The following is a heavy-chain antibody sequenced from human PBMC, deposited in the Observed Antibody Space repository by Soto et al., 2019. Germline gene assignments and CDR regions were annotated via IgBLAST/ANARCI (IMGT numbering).Heavy chain of an antibody. CDR3: ARDSSSWYYYYYGMDV. D-gene: IGHD6-13*01. CDR2: ISYDGSNK. Sequence: GGSLRLSCAASGFTFSSYAMHWVRQAPGKGLEWVAVISYDGSNKYYADSVKGRFTISRDNSKNTLYLQMNSLRAEDTAVYYCARDSSSWYYYYYGMDVWGQGTTVTVSS. V-gene: IGHV3-30-3*01. CDR1: GFTFSSYA. J-gene: IGHJ6*02.